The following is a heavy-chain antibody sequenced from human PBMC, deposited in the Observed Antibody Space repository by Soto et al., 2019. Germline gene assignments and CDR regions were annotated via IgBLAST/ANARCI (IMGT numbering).Heavy chain of an antibody. J-gene: IGHJ4*02. CDR1: GYTFTGHY. D-gene: IGHD1-26*01. CDR2: IGNETGDT. CDR3: GRGRSGQIVVFY. V-gene: IGHV1-2*02. Sequence: AASVKVSCKASGYTFTGHYIHWVRQAPEQGPEWMGEIGNETGDTRYAKKFQGRVNMTRDMSITTVYMELNNLSPDDTAVYYCGRGRSGQIVVFYWGQGTTVTVSS.